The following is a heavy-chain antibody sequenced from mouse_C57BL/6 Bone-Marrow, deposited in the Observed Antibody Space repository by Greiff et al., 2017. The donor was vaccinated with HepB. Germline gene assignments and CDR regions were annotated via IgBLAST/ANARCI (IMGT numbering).Heavy chain of an antibody. CDR3: ARLLSDYFDY. Sequence: DVKLVESGGGLVQPGGSLSLSCAASGFTFTDYYMSWVRQPPGKALEWLGFIRNKANGYTTEYSASVKGRFTISRDNSQSILYLQMNALRAEDSATYYCARLLSDYFDYWGQGTTLTVSS. D-gene: IGHD1-1*01. J-gene: IGHJ2*01. V-gene: IGHV7-3*01. CDR2: IRNKANGYTT. CDR1: GFTFTDYY.